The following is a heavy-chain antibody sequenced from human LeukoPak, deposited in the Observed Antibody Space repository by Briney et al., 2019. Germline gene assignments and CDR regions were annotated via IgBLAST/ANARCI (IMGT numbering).Heavy chain of an antibody. CDR2: IRSKANSYAT. CDR3: TGTDVRTYYYDTADY. D-gene: IGHD3-22*01. Sequence: GGSLRLSCAASGFTFSGSAMHWVRQASGKGLEWVGRIRSKANSYATAYAASVKGRFTISRDDSENTAYLQMNSLKTEDTAVYYCTGTDVRTYYYDTADYWGQGTLVTVSS. V-gene: IGHV3-73*01. J-gene: IGHJ4*02. CDR1: GFTFSGSA.